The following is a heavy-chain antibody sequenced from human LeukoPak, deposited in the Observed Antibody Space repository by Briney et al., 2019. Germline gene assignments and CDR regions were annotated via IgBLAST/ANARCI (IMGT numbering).Heavy chain of an antibody. CDR2: MNPNSGNT. V-gene: IGHV1-8*01. CDR3: ARGQYNWNYGYYYYYMDV. J-gene: IGHJ6*03. CDR1: GYTFTSSD. Sequence: ASVKVSCKASGYTFTSSDINWVRQATGQGLEWMGWMNPNSGNTGYAQKFQGRVTMTRNTSISTAYMELSSLRSEDTAVYYCARGQYNWNYGYYYYYMDVWGKGTTVTVSS. D-gene: IGHD1-7*01.